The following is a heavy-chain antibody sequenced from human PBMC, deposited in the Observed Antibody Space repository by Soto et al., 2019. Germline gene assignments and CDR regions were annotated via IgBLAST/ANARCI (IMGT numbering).Heavy chain of an antibody. CDR3: ARDNGIAGSFDP. D-gene: IGHD6-13*01. J-gene: IGHJ5*02. V-gene: IGHV3-48*02. CDR2: ISISSRTI. Sequence: GGSLRLSCAASGFTFRSYSMNWVRQAPGKGLEWVSYISISSRTIYYADSVKGRFTISRDDAKNSLYLQMNSLRDEDTSVYYCARDNGIAGSFDPWGQGTLVTISS. CDR1: GFTFRSYS.